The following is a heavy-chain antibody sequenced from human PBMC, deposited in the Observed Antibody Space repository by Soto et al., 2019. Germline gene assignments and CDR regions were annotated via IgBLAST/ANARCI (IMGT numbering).Heavy chain of an antibody. Sequence: QVQLVQSGAEVKKPGASVKVSCKASGYTFTSYGISWVRQAPGQRLEWMGWIGVYNNNRNYAQKVQGRVTMTTDTSTSTAYMELRSLISDDTAVYYCARDQLGARGDYWGQGTLVTVSS. CDR3: ARDQLGARGDY. V-gene: IGHV1-18*04. CDR2: IGVYNNNR. CDR1: GYTFTSYG. J-gene: IGHJ4*02. D-gene: IGHD3-10*01.